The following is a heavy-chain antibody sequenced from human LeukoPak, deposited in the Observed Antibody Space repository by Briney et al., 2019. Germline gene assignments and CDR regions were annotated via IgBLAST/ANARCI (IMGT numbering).Heavy chain of an antibody. Sequence: GGSLRLSCAASRFTVSSNHMHWVRQAPGKGLEWLSSISSGSRPVYYSDSVKGRFTISRDDAKDSLHLQMNSLRDEDTAVYYCARSRFTYGSVAFDYWGRGTLVTVSS. CDR1: RFTVSSNH. J-gene: IGHJ4*02. D-gene: IGHD4-17*01. CDR2: ISSGSRPV. V-gene: IGHV3-48*02. CDR3: ARSRFTYGSVAFDY.